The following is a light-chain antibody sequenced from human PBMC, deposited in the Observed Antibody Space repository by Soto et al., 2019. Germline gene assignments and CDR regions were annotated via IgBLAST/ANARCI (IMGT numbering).Light chain of an antibody. CDR1: NSNLGAGYD. V-gene: IGLV1-40*01. CDR2: GNR. Sequence: QSVPTQPPSVSGVPGQRVTISCTGNNSNLGAGYDVHWYQQLPGAAPKLVVFGNRNRPSGVPERFSGSKSGTSASLAITGLQAEDEADYYCQAYDYSLTAFVFGGGTKVTVL. CDR3: QAYDYSLTAFV. J-gene: IGLJ3*02.